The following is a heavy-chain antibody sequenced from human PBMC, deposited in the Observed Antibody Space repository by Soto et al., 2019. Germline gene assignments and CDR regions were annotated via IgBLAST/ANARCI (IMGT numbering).Heavy chain of an antibody. CDR2: IDPGDTYA. Sequence: GESLKISCTGFGYTFTTFWISWVRQMPGKGLEWMGRIDPGDTYATYSPAFQGHVTISADRATSTAYLQWSSLKDSDTAMYFCARIDCTTTTCDGCFDPWGQGTLVTVSS. CDR1: GYTFTTFW. D-gene: IGHD2-2*01. V-gene: IGHV5-10-1*01. CDR3: ARIDCTTTTCDGCFDP. J-gene: IGHJ5*02.